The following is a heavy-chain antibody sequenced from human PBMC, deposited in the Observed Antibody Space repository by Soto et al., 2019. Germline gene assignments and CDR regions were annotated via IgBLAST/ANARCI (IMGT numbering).Heavy chain of an antibody. V-gene: IGHV1-18*01. J-gene: IGHJ4*02. D-gene: IGHD4-17*01. CDR3: ARSSSDYGDDGLSLGY. CDR1: GYTFSGYG. CDR2: ISAYNGNT. Sequence: QVQLVQSGAEVKKPGASVKVSCKASGYTFSGYGINWVRQAPGQGLEWMGWISAYNGNTKYAQKFQGRVTMTTDTSTSTPHMELRCLRSDDTAVYFCARSSSDYGDDGLSLGYWGQGTLVTVSS.